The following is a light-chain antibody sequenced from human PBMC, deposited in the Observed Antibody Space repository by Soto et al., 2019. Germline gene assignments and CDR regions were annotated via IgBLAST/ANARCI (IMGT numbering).Light chain of an antibody. CDR1: QSVSSH. Sequence: EIVLTHSPATLSLSPGERATLACRASQSVSSHLAWYQQKPGQAPRLLIYDASNRATGIQASFSGRGSGTDFTLTNGSLEPEDLAVYYCQQRSNWHAITFGEGTRLEI. CDR3: QQRSNWHAIT. V-gene: IGKV3-11*01. CDR2: DAS. J-gene: IGKJ5*01.